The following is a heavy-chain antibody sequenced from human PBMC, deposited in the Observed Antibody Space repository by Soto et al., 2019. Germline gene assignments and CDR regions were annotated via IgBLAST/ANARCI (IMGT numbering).Heavy chain of an antibody. V-gene: IGHV3-30-3*01. Sequence: QVQVMESGGGVVQPGRSPRLSCAASGFMVTTYSMHWVRQAPGRGLEWVALMSYDGSSKDYADSVKGRFTISRDSSKNTLYLQRNSLTTEDTAVYYCVRCWGTGDGSYSGYNWFDAWGQGTLVTVSS. D-gene: IGHD1-1*01. CDR2: MSYDGSSK. CDR3: VRCWGTGDGSYSGYNWFDA. J-gene: IGHJ5*02. CDR1: GFMVTTYS.